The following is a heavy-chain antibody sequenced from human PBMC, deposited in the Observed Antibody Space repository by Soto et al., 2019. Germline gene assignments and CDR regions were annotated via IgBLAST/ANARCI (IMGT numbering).Heavy chain of an antibody. Sequence: GPSVKVSCKASGGTFSSYAISWVRQAPGQGLEWMGGIIPIFGTANYAQKFQGRVTITADESTSTAYMELSSLRSEDTAVYYCARAARSTMVRAYSHWGQGTLVTVSS. CDR1: GGTFSSYA. D-gene: IGHD3-10*01. J-gene: IGHJ1*01. V-gene: IGHV1-69*13. CDR2: IIPIFGTA. CDR3: ARAARSTMVRAYSH.